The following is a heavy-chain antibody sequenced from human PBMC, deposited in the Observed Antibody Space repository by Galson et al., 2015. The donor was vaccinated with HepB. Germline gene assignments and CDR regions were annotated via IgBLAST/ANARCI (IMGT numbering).Heavy chain of an antibody. V-gene: IGHV3-23*01. D-gene: IGHD2-2*01. Sequence: SLRLSCAASGFTFSSYAMSWVRQAPGKGLEWVSAISGSGGSTYYADSVKGRFTISRDNSKNTLYLQMNSLRAEDTAVYYCAKEGGCSSTSCYPVYYYYYMDVWGKGTTVTVSS. CDR3: AKEGGCSSTSCYPVYYYYYMDV. CDR2: ISGSGGST. CDR1: GFTFSSYA. J-gene: IGHJ6*03.